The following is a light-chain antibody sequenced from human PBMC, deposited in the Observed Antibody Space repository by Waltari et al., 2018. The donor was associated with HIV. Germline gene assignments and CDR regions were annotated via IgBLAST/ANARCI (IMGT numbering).Light chain of an antibody. CDR2: GKN. CDR1: TLSKNY. J-gene: IGLJ1*01. V-gene: IGLV3-19*01. CDR3: SSRDISGDNRV. Sequence: SSELSPAPDVSMALGPTFRITCQGDTLSKNYACWYQKKPGQAPMVVIYGKNNRPSGIPDRFSASSSGATASLVITGAQAEDEADYFCSSRDISGDNRVVGTGTRVAVL.